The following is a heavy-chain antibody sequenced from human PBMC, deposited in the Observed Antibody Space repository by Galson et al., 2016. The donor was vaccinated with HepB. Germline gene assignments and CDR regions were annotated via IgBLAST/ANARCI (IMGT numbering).Heavy chain of an antibody. J-gene: IGHJ4*02. CDR2: IEYSGSA. D-gene: IGHD1-14*01. CDR1: GGSISSYY. CDR3: ARHFPSYNVGLFDY. V-gene: IGHV4-59*08. Sequence: SETLSLTCTVSGGSISSYYWSWIRQSPGKGLECIGYIEYSGSANYNPSLKSRVTISVDTSKNQFSLKLSSVTAADTAVYYCARHFPSYNVGLFDYWGQGTLVTVSS.